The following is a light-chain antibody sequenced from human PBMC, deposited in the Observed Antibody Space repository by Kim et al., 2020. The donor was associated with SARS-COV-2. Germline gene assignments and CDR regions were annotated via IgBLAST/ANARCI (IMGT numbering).Light chain of an antibody. CDR3: SSYTGYNHPRVV. CDR2: EVF. J-gene: IGLJ2*01. Sequence: QSALTQPPSESGSPGQSVTISCTGTSSDVGGYNYVSWYQQHPGKAPKLMIYEVFKRPSGVPDRFSGSKSGNTASLTVSGLQAVVEADYYCSSYTGYNHPRVVLGGGTQLTVL. V-gene: IGLV2-8*01. CDR1: SSDVGGYNY.